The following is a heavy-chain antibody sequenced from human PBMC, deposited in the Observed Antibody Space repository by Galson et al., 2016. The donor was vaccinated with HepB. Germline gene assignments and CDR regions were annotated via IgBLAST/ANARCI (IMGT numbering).Heavy chain of an antibody. CDR2: ISYDGSKK. CDR3: ASQTTKVYSSSWYRTEYYFYY. D-gene: IGHD6-13*01. Sequence: SLRLSCAASGFTFSSYGMHWVRQAPGKGLEWVALISYDGSKKYYADSVKGRFTISGDNSKNTLYLQMNSLRAEDTAVYYCASQTTKVYSSSWYRTEYYFYYWGQGTLVTVSS. V-gene: IGHV3-30*03. J-gene: IGHJ4*02. CDR1: GFTFSSYG.